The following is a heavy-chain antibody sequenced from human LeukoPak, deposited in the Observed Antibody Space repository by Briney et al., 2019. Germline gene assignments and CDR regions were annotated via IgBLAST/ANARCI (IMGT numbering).Heavy chain of an antibody. Sequence: ASETLSLTCTVSGGSISSGSYYWSWIRQPAGKGLEWIGRIYTSGSTNYNPSLKSRVTISVDTSKNQFSLKLSSVTAADTAVYYCARGRTGTTRYWGQGTLVTVSS. J-gene: IGHJ4*02. D-gene: IGHD1-7*01. CDR3: ARGRTGTTRY. CDR1: GGSISSGSYY. CDR2: IYTSGST. V-gene: IGHV4-61*02.